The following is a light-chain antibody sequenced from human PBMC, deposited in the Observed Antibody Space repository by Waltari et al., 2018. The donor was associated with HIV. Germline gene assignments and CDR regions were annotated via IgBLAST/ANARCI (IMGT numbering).Light chain of an antibody. J-gene: IGKJ1*01. CDR3: HQYGDWPPWT. Sequence: EIVIKPSPPPLSRSPGERVTPPCRASQSISSKLAWYQQRPGQAPRLLIYGASTRATDIPARFSGSGSGTEFTLNISSLQAEDFAVYYCHQYGDWPPWTFGQGTKVEIK. CDR1: QSISSK. CDR2: GAS. V-gene: IGKV3D-15*01.